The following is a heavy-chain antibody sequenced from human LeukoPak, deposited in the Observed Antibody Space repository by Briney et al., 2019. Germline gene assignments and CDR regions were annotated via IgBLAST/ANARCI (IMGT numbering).Heavy chain of an antibody. CDR2: ISGSGGST. D-gene: IGHD6-19*01. V-gene: IGHV3-23*01. CDR3: ARETYSSGWYGGVNWFDP. J-gene: IGHJ5*02. Sequence: GGSLRLSCAASGFTFSSYAMSWVRQAPGKGLEWVSGISGSGGSTYYADPVKGRFTISRDNSKNTLYLQMNSLRAEDTAVYYCARETYSSGWYGGVNWFDPWGQGTLVTVSS. CDR1: GFTFSSYA.